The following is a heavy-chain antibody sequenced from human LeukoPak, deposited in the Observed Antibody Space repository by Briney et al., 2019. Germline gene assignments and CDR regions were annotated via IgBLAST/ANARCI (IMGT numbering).Heavy chain of an antibody. D-gene: IGHD3-22*01. V-gene: IGHV5-51*01. Sequence: GESLKISCKGSGYSFTSYWIGWVRQMPGKGLEWMGIIYPGDSDTRYSPSFQGQVTISADKSISTAYLQWSSLKASDTAMYYCARGPPFSYYDSSGYRDAFDIWGQGTMVTVSS. J-gene: IGHJ3*02. CDR1: GYSFTSYW. CDR3: ARGPPFSYYDSSGYRDAFDI. CDR2: IYPGDSDT.